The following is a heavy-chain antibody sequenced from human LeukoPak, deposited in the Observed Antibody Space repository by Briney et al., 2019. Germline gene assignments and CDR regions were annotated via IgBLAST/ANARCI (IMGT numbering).Heavy chain of an antibody. CDR2: ITSSGNDI. CDR1: GFTFSDYY. J-gene: IGHJ4*02. D-gene: IGHD5-12*01. CDR3: ASDIEATSGDF. V-gene: IGHV3-11*01. Sequence: GGSLRLSCAASGFTFSDYYMSWIRQAPGKGLEWVAYITSSGNDIYYADSVKGRFTISRDNAKNALFLRMNSLRVEDTATYYCASDIEATSGDFWGQGTLVSVSS.